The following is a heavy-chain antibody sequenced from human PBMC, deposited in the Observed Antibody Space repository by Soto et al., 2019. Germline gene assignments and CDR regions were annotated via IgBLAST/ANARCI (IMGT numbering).Heavy chain of an antibody. CDR1: GFTFSSDA. D-gene: IGHD1-7*01. Sequence: QVQLVESGGGVVQPGRSLRLSCAASGFTFSSDAMHWVRQAPGKGLEWVAFISNDGSHKYYADSMKGRFTISRDNSKNTLYVQMNSLRAEDTAVYYCARDLELGGWFDPWGQGTLVTVSS. V-gene: IGHV3-30-3*01. CDR2: ISNDGSHK. CDR3: ARDLELGGWFDP. J-gene: IGHJ5*02.